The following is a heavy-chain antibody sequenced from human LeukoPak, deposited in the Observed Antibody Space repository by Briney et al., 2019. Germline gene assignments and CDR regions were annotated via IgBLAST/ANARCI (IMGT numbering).Heavy chain of an antibody. CDR3: ARGPFSSGWCYHFDY. J-gene: IGHJ4*02. Sequence: ASVKVSCKASGGTLSSYAISWVRQAPGQGLEWMGGIIPIFGTANYAQKFQGRVTITADKSTSTAYLELSSLRSEDTAVYYCARGPFSSGWCYHFDYWGQGTLVTDSS. CDR1: GGTLSSYA. D-gene: IGHD6-19*01. V-gene: IGHV1-69*06. CDR2: IIPIFGTA.